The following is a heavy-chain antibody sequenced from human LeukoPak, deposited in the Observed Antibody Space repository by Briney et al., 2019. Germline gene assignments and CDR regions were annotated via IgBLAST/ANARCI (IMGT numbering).Heavy chain of an antibody. D-gene: IGHD5-18*01. J-gene: IGHJ3*02. V-gene: IGHV3-48*03. CDR3: AKDLRGYSYGPGTIDI. CDR2: ISSSGSTI. CDR1: GFTFSSYE. Sequence: PGGSLRLSCAASGFTFSSYEMNWVRQAPGKGLEWLPYISSSGSTIYYADSVKGRFTISRDNAKNSLFLQMNSLRAEDTAVYYCAKDLRGYSYGPGTIDIWGQGTMVTVSS.